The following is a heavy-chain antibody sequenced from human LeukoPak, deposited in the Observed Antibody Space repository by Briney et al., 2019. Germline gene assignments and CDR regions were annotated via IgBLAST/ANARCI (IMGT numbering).Heavy chain of an antibody. V-gene: IGHV3-15*01. D-gene: IGHD3-10*01. CDR1: GFTFSNAW. J-gene: IGHJ4*02. Sequence: GGSLRLSCAASGFTFSNAWMSWVRQAPGKGLEWVGRIKIKTDGGTTDYAAPVKGRFTISRDDSKNTLYLQMNSLKTEDTAVYYCTAARYGSGSYYNGGIVDYWGQGTLVTVSS. CDR3: TAARYGSGSYYNGGIVDY. CDR2: IKIKTDGGTT.